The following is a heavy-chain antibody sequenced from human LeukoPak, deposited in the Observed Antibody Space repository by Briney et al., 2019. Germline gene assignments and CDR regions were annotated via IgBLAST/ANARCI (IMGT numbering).Heavy chain of an antibody. V-gene: IGHV3-48*03. D-gene: IGHD3-22*01. CDR1: GFTFSSYE. CDR3: ASRGDSSGYYDAFDI. CDR2: ISSSGSTI. Sequence: PGGSLRLSCAAPGFTFSSYEMNWVRQAPGKGLEWVSYISSSGSTIYYADSVKGRFTISRDNAKNSLYLQMNSLRAEDTAVYYCASRGDSSGYYDAFDIWGQGTMVTVSS. J-gene: IGHJ3*02.